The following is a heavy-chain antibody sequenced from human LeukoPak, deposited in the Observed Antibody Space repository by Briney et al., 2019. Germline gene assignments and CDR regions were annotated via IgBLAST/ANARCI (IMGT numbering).Heavy chain of an antibody. CDR3: ASSRSYSSTWYNP. CDR2: IYTSGST. CDR1: GGSISTYY. D-gene: IGHD6-13*01. J-gene: IGHJ5*02. Sequence: PSETLSLTCTVSGGSISTYYWSWIRQPPGKGLEWIGYIYTSGSTNYNPSLTSRVTISVDTSKNQFSLKLTSVAAADTAVYYCASSRSYSSTWYNPWGQGTLVTVSS. V-gene: IGHV4-4*09.